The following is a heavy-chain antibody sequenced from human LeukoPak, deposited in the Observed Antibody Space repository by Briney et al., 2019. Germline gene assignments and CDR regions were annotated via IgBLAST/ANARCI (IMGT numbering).Heavy chain of an antibody. CDR2: IYYSGST. CDR3: ARGSYYYMDL. CDR1: GGPISTYY. Sequence: SETLSLTCTVSGGPISTYYWSWIRQPPGKGLEWIGYIYYSGSTNYNPSLQSRVIISVDTSKSQFSLNLTSVTAADTAVYYCARGSYYYMDLWGTGTTVTVSS. J-gene: IGHJ6*03. V-gene: IGHV4-59*01.